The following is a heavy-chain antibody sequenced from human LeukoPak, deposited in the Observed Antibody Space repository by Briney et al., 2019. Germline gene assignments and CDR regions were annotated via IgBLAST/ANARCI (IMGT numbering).Heavy chain of an antibody. CDR3: AKDFGYYCGSGSFDY. Sequence: GGSLRLSCAASGFTFSSYAMSWVRQAPGKGLEWVSAISGSGGSTYYADSVKGRFTISRDNSKNTLYLQMNSPRAEDTAVYYCAKDFGYYCGSGSFDYWGQGTLVTVSS. CDR1: GFTFSSYA. CDR2: ISGSGGST. J-gene: IGHJ4*02. V-gene: IGHV3-23*01. D-gene: IGHD3-10*01.